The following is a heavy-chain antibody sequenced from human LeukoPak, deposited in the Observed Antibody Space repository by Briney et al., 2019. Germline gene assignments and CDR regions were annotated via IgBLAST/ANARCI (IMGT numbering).Heavy chain of an antibody. V-gene: IGHV3-23*01. CDR3: AKDSGPYGSGSYYSSFVY. D-gene: IGHD3-10*01. J-gene: IGHJ4*02. CDR1: GFTFSSYA. Sequence: PGGSLRLSYAASGFTFSSYAMSWVRQAPGKGLEWVSAISGSGGSTYYADSVKGRFTISRDNSKNTLYLQMNSLRAEDTAVYYCAKDSGPYGSGSYYSSFVYWGQGTLVTVSS. CDR2: ISGSGGST.